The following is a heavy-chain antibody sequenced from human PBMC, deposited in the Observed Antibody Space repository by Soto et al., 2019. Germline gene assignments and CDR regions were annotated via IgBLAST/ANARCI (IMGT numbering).Heavy chain of an antibody. D-gene: IGHD1-26*01. CDR3: ARGRSEHREDAFDI. J-gene: IGHJ3*02. Sequence: PSETLSLTCAVYGGSFSGYYWSWIRQPPGKGLEWIGEINHSGSTNYNPSLKSRVTISVDTSKNQFSLKLSSVTAADTAVYYCARGRSEHREDAFDIWGQGTMVTVSS. CDR1: GGSFSGYY. V-gene: IGHV4-34*01. CDR2: INHSGST.